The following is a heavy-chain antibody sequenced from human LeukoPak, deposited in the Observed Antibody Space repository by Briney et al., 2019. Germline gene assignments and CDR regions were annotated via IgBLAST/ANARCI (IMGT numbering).Heavy chain of an antibody. V-gene: IGHV3-48*03. J-gene: IGHJ4*02. CDR1: GFTFGDFP. D-gene: IGHD3-22*01. CDR2: ISSTGSNI. CDR3: AATYYYDGSGDY. Sequence: GGSLRLSCTASGFTFGDFPMSWVRQAPGKGLEWVSYISSTGSNIYYADSVKGRFTISRDNAKNSLYLLMNSLRTEDTAVYYCAATYYYDGSGDYWGQGTLVTVSS.